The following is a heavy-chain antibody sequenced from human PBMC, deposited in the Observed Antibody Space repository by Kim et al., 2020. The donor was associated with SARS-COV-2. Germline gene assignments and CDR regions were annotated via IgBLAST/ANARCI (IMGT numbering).Heavy chain of an antibody. V-gene: IGHV3-30*04. CDR2: ISYDGSNK. CDR1: GFTFSSYA. CDR3: AKGGDIVVVVGAYIHYY. D-gene: IGHD2-15*01. Sequence: GGSLRLSCAASGFTFSSYAMHWVRQAPGKGLEWVAVISYDGSNKYYADSVKGRFTISRDNSKNTLYLQMNSLRAEDTAVYYCAKGGDIVVVVGAYIHYY. J-gene: IGHJ6*01.